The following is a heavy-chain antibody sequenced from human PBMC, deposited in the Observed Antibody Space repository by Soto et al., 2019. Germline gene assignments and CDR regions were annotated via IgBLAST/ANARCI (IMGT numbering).Heavy chain of an antibody. D-gene: IGHD6-19*01. CDR2: ISAYNGNT. J-gene: IGHJ4*02. CDR3: ARDRPIAVAGPLDY. Sequence: ASVKVSGKASGYTFTSYGISRVRQAPGQGLEWMGWISAYNGNTNYAQKLQGRVTMTTDTSTSTAYMELRSLRSDDTAVYYCARDRPIAVAGPLDYWGQGTLVTVSS. V-gene: IGHV1-18*04. CDR1: GYTFTSYG.